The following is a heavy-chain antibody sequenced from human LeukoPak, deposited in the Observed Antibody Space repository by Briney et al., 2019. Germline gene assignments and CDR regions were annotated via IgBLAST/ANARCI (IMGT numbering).Heavy chain of an antibody. D-gene: IGHD3-22*01. CDR1: GFTFSNHG. Sequence: PGGTLRLSCAASGFTFSNHGMNWVRQAPGKGLEWVSAISGSGGSTYYADSVKGRFTISRDNSKNTLYLQMNSLRAEDTAVYYCAKEGDSSGYYRNFDYWGQGTLVTVSS. CDR3: AKEGDSSGYYRNFDY. J-gene: IGHJ4*02. V-gene: IGHV3-23*01. CDR2: ISGSGGST.